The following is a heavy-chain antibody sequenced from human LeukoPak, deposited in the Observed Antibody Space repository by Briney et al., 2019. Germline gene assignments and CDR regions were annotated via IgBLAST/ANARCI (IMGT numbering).Heavy chain of an antibody. CDR2: ISYSGTT. CDR1: NGSISNYY. J-gene: IGHJ4*02. D-gene: IGHD3-10*01. V-gene: IGHV4-59*12. CDR3: ARDRGKAGSDY. Sequence: SETLSLTCAVSNGSISNYYWSWIRLTPGKGLEWIGYISYSGTTNYNPSLKSRVTISVDTSKNQFSLKLSSVTAADTAVYYCARDRGKAGSDYWGQGTLVTVSS.